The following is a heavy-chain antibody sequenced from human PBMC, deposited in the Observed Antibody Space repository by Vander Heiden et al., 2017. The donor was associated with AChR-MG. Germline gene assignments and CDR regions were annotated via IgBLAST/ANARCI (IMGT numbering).Heavy chain of an antibody. V-gene: IGHV3-21*01. Sequence: EVQLVESGGGLVKPGGSLRLSCAASGFTFSSYSMNWVRQAPGKGLEWVSSISSSSSYIYYADSVKGRFTISRDNAKNSLYLQMNSLRAEDTAVYYCASWGLVPAALEDAFDIWGQGTMVNVSS. J-gene: IGHJ3*02. CDR1: GFTFSSYS. D-gene: IGHD2-2*01. CDR3: ASWGLVPAALEDAFDI. CDR2: ISSSSSYI.